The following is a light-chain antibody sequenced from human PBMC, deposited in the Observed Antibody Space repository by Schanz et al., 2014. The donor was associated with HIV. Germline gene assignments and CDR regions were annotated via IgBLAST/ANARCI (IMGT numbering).Light chain of an antibody. CDR2: SNN. V-gene: IGLV1-44*01. J-gene: IGLJ3*02. CDR3: TTWDDSLKGWV. CDR1: SSNIGIYT. Sequence: QSVLTQPPSASGTPGQRVTISCSGSSSNIGIYTVNWYQHLPGTAPKLLIYSNNQRPSGVPDRFSGSKSGTSASLAISGLQSEDEADYYCTTWDDSLKGWVLGGGTKLTVL.